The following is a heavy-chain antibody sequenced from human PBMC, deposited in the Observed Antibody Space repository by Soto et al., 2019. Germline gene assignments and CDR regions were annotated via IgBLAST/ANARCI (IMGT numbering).Heavy chain of an antibody. CDR3: GTDRDHTWFDP. CDR2: FDPEDGET. Sequence: ASVKVSCKVSGYTLTELSMHWVRQAPGKGLEWMGGFDPEDGETIYARKFQARVTITEDTSTDTAYMELSSLRSEDTAVYYCGTDRDHTWFDPWGQGTLVTVSS. J-gene: IGHJ5*02. CDR1: GYTLTELS. V-gene: IGHV1-24*01. D-gene: IGHD3-10*01.